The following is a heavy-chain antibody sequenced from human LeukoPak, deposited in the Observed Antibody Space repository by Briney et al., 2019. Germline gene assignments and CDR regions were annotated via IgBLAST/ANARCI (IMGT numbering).Heavy chain of an antibody. V-gene: IGHV1-18*01. Sequence: ASVKVSCKASGYTFTSYGISWVRQAPGQGLEWMGWISAYNGNTNHAQKLQGRVTMTTDTSTSTAYMELRSLRSDDTAVYYCAVAPTDYGDYGTGRYYYYYGMDVWGQGTTVTVSS. J-gene: IGHJ6*02. D-gene: IGHD4-17*01. CDR2: ISAYNGNT. CDR3: AVAPTDYGDYGTGRYYYYYGMDV. CDR1: GYTFTSYG.